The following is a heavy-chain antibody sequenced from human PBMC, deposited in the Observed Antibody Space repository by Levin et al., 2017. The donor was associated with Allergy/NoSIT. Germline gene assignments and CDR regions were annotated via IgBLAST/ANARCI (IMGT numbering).Heavy chain of an antibody. Sequence: TGGSLRLSCAASGFTFSSYAMSWVRQAPGKGLEWVSAISGSGGSTYYADSVKGRFTISRANSKNTLYLQMSSLRVEDTAVYYCAAQGVDAYCSGGSCYSDWGQGTLVTVSS. J-gene: IGHJ4*02. CDR2: ISGSGGST. D-gene: IGHD2-15*01. CDR1: GFTFSSYA. CDR3: AAQGVDAYCSGGSCYSD. V-gene: IGHV3-23*01.